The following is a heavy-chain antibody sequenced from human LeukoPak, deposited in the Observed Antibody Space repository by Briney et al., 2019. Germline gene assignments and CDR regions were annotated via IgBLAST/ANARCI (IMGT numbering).Heavy chain of an antibody. CDR3: ARGVAFYFGSGSPNY. Sequence: SETLSLTCSVSNGSIDSSTDYWAWIRQPPGKGLEWTASIYYSGSTYYGPSLKSRAIISVDPSKNLFSLRLSSVTAADTAVYYCARGVAFYFGSGSPNYWGQGTLVTVS. D-gene: IGHD3-10*01. J-gene: IGHJ4*02. V-gene: IGHV4-39*07. CDR1: NGSIDSSTDY. CDR2: IYYSGST.